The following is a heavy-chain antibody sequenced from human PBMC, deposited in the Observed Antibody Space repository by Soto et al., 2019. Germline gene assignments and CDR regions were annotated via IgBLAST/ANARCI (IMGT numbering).Heavy chain of an antibody. CDR2: IHHSGST. J-gene: IGHJ4*01. D-gene: IGHD6-13*01. CDR3: ARDQGSHPGD. Sequence: QVQLQESGPGLVRPSGTLSLTCAVSGGSISSDNWWSWVRQPPGKGLEWIGEIHHSGSTNYNPSLKSRVTMSVVPSTNLFSLTLNSVTAADTAFYYCARDQGSHPGDWGHGTLVSVAS. V-gene: IGHV4-4*02. CDR1: GGSISSDNW.